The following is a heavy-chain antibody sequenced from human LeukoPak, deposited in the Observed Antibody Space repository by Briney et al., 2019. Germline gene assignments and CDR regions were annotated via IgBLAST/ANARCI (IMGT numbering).Heavy chain of an antibody. J-gene: IGHJ4*02. Sequence: SETLSRTCGVSGGCITNTNYWTWVRQPPGKGLEWIGEVNLQGSTNYNPSLMGRVAISVDKSENHISLQLTSVTAADTAVYYCAREGGPYRPLDYSGQGTLVTVSS. V-gene: IGHV4-4*02. CDR2: VNLQGST. CDR1: GGCITNTNY. CDR3: AREGGPYRPLDY.